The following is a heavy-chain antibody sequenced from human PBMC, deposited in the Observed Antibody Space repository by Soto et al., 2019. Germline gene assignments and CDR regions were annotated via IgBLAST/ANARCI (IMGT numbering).Heavy chain of an antibody. CDR2: IIPVFGTP. V-gene: IGHV1-69*12. D-gene: IGHD3-22*01. CDR1: GGGLSNYG. J-gene: IGHJ6*02. Sequence: QVQLVQSGAEVKKPGSSVKVSCKASGGGLSNYGISWVRQAPGQGLEWMGAIIPVFGTPNYAQKFQDRVTITADESTTTVYMEVRSLTSEDTAVYYCARGDATKIVVTTYYAMDVWGQGTTVTVSS. CDR3: ARGDATKIVVTTYYAMDV.